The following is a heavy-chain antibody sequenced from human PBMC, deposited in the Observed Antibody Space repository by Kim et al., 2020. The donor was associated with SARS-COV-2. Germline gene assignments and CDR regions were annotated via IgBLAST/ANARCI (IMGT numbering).Heavy chain of an antibody. CDR2: IQYSGTT. V-gene: IGHV4-59*13. J-gene: IGHJ4*02. CDR3: VRVGGSGWTNLDY. CDR1: GGSTSSYY. Sequence: SETLSLTCTVSGGSTSSYYWSWIRQPPGKGLEWIGYIQYSGTTNYNPSLKSRVTISVDTSKNQFSLKLSSVTAADTAVYYCVRVGGSGWTNLDYWGQGTLVTVSS. D-gene: IGHD6-19*01.